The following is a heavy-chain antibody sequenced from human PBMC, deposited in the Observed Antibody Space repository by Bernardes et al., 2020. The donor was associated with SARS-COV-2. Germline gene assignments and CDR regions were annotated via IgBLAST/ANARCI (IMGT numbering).Heavy chain of an antibody. V-gene: IGHV3-23*01. Sequence: GGSLRLSCAASGFTFSSYAMSWVRQAPGKGLEWVSAISGSGGSTYYADSVKGRFTISRDNSKNTLYLQMNSLRAEDTAVYYCAIHELNYYDSSGYYYPSRIEYFQHWGQGTLVTVSS. J-gene: IGHJ1*01. D-gene: IGHD3-22*01. CDR3: AIHELNYYDSSGYYYPSRIEYFQH. CDR2: ISGSGGST. CDR1: GFTFSSYA.